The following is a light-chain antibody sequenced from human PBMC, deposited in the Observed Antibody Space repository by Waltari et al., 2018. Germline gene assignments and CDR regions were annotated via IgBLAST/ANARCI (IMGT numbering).Light chain of an antibody. Sequence: SYELTQPPSVSVSPGQTAKITCSADGLAKQYTHWYQQRPGQAPVLVIFRDTERPSGIPERFSGSSSGTTVTLTITGVQAEDESDYFGQSTDSNDKVLFGGGTKLTVL. V-gene: IGLV3-25*03. CDR3: QSTDSNDKVL. J-gene: IGLJ3*02. CDR1: GLAKQY. CDR2: RDT.